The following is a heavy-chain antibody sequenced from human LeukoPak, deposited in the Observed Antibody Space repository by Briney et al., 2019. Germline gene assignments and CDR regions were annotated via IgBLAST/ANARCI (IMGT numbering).Heavy chain of an antibody. Sequence: APVKPSCTASGYTFTDYYMHWVRQAPGQGLEWMGWINPNSGGTNYAQKFQGRVTMTRDTSISTAYMELSRLRSDDTAVYYCARPSKYSSGWYYFDYWGQETVLLVSS. CDR2: INPNSGGT. D-gene: IGHD6-19*01. CDR3: ARPSKYSSGWYYFDY. CDR1: GYTFTDYY. V-gene: IGHV1-2*02. J-gene: IGHJ4*02.